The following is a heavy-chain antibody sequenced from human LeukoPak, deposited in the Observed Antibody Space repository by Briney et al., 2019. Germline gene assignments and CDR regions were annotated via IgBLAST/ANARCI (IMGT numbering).Heavy chain of an antibody. V-gene: IGHV3-23*01. Sequence: GGSLRLSCAASGFTFSSYAMSWVRQAPGKGLGWVSAISGSGGSTYYADSVKGRFTISRDNSKNTLYLQMNSPRAEDTAVYYCAKGALSGYELIFDYWGQGTLVTVSS. D-gene: IGHD5-12*01. J-gene: IGHJ4*02. CDR3: AKGALSGYELIFDY. CDR1: GFTFSSYA. CDR2: ISGSGGST.